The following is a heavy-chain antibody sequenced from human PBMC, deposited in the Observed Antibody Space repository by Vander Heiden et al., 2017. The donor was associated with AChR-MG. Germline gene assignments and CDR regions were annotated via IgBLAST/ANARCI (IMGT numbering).Heavy chain of an antibody. CDR1: GFTFSSYA. CDR2: IATSSSTI. CDR3: ARSYSNGLFDY. Sequence: EVQLVESGGGLVQPGGSLRLSCAASGFTFSSYAMNWVRQAPGKGLEWVSYIATSSSTIYYADSVKGRFTISRDNAKNSLYLQMNSLRAEDTAVYYCARSYSNGLFDYWGQGILVTVSS. J-gene: IGHJ4*02. D-gene: IGHD5-18*01. V-gene: IGHV3-48*01.